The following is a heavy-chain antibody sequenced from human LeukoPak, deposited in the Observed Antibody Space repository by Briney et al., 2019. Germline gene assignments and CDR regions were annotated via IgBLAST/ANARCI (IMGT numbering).Heavy chain of an antibody. Sequence: PSETLSLTCTVSGASISSNTYYWGWIRQSPGEKLEWIGNIYYIGSTYYNPSPESRVTISIDTSKNQFSLKLRSVTAADTAVYYCARREASSWYSDWGQGTLVTVSS. CDR1: GASISSNTYY. CDR2: IYYIGST. CDR3: ARREASSWYSD. D-gene: IGHD6-13*01. V-gene: IGHV4-39*01. J-gene: IGHJ4*02.